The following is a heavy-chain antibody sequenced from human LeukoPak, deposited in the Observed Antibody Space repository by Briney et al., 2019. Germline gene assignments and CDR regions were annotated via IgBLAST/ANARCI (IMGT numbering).Heavy chain of an antibody. Sequence: PGGSLRLSCAASGFTFSTSSMNWVRQAPGKGPEWISYISSGSGTIYYADSVKGRFTISKDTAKNSLSLQMNSLRAEDTAVYYCATGPNTSPFDYWGQGTLVTVSS. J-gene: IGHJ4*02. CDR3: ATGPNTSPFDY. CDR2: ISSGSGTI. CDR1: GFTFSTSS. V-gene: IGHV3-48*01. D-gene: IGHD2-2*01.